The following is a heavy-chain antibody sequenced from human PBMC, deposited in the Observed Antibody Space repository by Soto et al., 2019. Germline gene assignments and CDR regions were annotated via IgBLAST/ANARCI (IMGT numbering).Heavy chain of an antibody. CDR2: ISYDGSKK. Sequence: QVQLVESGGGVVQPGRSLRLSCAASGFTFSSYAMHWVRQAPGKGLEWVAVISYDGSKKYYADSVKGRFTISRDNSKNTLYLQMNSLRAEDTAVYYCARDIVATITTAYKEYSYGPTGAAFDIWGQGTMVTVSS. D-gene: IGHD5-12*01. V-gene: IGHV3-30-3*01. CDR1: GFTFSSYA. J-gene: IGHJ3*02. CDR3: ARDIVATITTAYKEYSYGPTGAAFDI.